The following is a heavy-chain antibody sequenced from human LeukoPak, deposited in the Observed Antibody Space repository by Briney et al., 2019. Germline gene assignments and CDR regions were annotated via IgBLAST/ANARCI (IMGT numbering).Heavy chain of an antibody. D-gene: IGHD6-19*01. Sequence: GGSLRLSCAASGFTFSSYGMHWVRQAPGKGLEWVAFIRYDGSNKYYADSVKGRFTISRDNSKNTLYLQMNSLRAEDTAVYYCAKEEAVAGRGYYYYYYMDVWGKGTTVTVSS. V-gene: IGHV3-30*02. CDR2: IRYDGSNK. CDR3: AKEEAVAGRGYYYYYYMDV. J-gene: IGHJ6*03. CDR1: GFTFSSYG.